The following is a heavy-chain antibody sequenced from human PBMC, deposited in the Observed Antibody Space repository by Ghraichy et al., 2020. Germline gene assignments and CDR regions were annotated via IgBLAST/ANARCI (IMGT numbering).Heavy chain of an antibody. CDR3: ANAQRGYSYGFDY. CDR2: ISSSGGST. J-gene: IGHJ4*02. CDR1: GFTFSTYA. V-gene: IGHV3-23*01. Sequence: LSLTCAASGFTFSTYAMNWVRQAPGKGLEWVSTISSSGGSTFSADSVKGRFTISRDNSKNTLYLQMNSLRAEDTALYYCANAQRGYSYGFDYWGQGTLVTVSS. D-gene: IGHD5-18*01.